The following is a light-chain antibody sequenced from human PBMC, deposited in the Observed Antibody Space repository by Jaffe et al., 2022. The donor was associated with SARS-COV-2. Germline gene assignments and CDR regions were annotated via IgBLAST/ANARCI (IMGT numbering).Light chain of an antibody. CDR2: GAS. J-gene: IGKJ4*01. Sequence: EKVMTQSPATLTVSSGERATLSCTASQNVNSNLAWYQQKPGQAPRLLIYGASTRATGIPARFSGSGSGTEFTLTISSLQSEDFAVYYCQQYNDWPLTFGGGTKVEIK. V-gene: IGKV3-15*01. CDR3: QQYNDWPLT. CDR1: QNVNSN.